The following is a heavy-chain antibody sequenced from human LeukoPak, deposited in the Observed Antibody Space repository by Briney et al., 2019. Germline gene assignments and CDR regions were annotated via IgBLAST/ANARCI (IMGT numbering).Heavy chain of an antibody. Sequence: PGGSLRLSCSASGFTFSTHAMYWVRQAPGKGLEYVSGISSNGGSTNYADSVKGRFTISRDNSKNTLYLQMSSLRAEDTAVYYCVKSDQPDYADFGLGSWGQGTLVTVSS. V-gene: IGHV3-64D*06. CDR2: ISSNGGST. CDR1: GFTFSTHA. CDR3: VKSDQPDYADFGLGS. J-gene: IGHJ5*02. D-gene: IGHD4-17*01.